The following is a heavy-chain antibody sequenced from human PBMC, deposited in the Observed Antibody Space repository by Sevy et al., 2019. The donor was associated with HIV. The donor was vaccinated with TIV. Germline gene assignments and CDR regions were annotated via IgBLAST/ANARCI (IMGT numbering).Heavy chain of an antibody. D-gene: IGHD6-19*01. Sequence: SEPLSLTCTVSGGSISGYYWSWIRQPAGKGLEWIGRFYSSRSTNYNPSLKSRVTMSVDTSKNQFSLKLSSVTAADTAIYYCARVDSSGPLYYVDYWGQGTLVTVS. CDR3: ARVDSSGPLYYVDY. V-gene: IGHV4-4*07. CDR2: FYSSRST. CDR1: GGSISGYY. J-gene: IGHJ4*02.